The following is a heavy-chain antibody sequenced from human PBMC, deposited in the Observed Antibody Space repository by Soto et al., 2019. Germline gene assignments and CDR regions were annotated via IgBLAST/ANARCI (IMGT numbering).Heavy chain of an antibody. CDR3: ASGYYDFWSGYRQYYFDY. D-gene: IGHD3-3*01. Sequence: QVQLVRSGAEVKKPGSSVKVSCKASGGTFSSYAISWVRQAPGQGLEWMGGIIPIFGTANYAQKFQGRVTITADKSTSTAYMELSSLRSEDTAVYYCASGYYDFWSGYRQYYFDYWGQGTLVTVSS. V-gene: IGHV1-69*06. CDR2: IIPIFGTA. CDR1: GGTFSSYA. J-gene: IGHJ4*02.